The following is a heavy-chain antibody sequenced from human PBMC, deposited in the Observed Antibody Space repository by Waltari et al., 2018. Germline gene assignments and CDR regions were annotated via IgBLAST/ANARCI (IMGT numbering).Heavy chain of an antibody. V-gene: IGHV4-38-2*02. CDR2: IYHSGST. J-gene: IGHJ4*02. D-gene: IGHD6-13*01. CDR3: ARDRGYSSSKDY. Sequence: VQLVESGGGLVQPGGSLRLSCAASGFTFSSYWMSWIRQPPGKGLEWIGSIYHSGSTYYNPSLKSRVTISVDTSKNQFSLKLSSVTAADTAVYYCARDRGYSSSKDYWGQGTLVTVSS. CDR1: GFTFSSYW.